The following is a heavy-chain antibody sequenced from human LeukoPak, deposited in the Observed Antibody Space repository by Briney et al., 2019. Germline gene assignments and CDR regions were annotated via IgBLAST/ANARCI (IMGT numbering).Heavy chain of an antibody. V-gene: IGHV3-11*04. J-gene: IGHJ4*02. CDR1: GFTFSDYY. Sequence: KSGGSLRLSCAASGFTFSDYYMSWLRQVPGKGLEWVSYISSDSSIIYYADSVKGRFTISRDNAKNSVYLQMNSLRTEDTAVYYCANTEYQRLGTDYWGQGTLVTVSS. CDR2: ISSDSSII. D-gene: IGHD2-2*01. CDR3: ANTEYQRLGTDY.